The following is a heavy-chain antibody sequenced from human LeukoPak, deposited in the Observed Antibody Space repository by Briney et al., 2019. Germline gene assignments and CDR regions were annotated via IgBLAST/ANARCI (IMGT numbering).Heavy chain of an antibody. V-gene: IGHV3-48*01. CDR1: GFTFSSYS. Sequence: GGSLRLSCAASGFTFSSYSMNWVRQAPGKGLEWISYISSSSSNIYYADSVKGRFTISRDNAKNSLYLQMNSLRAEDTAVYYCASRYCSSTSCYDYNYFDYWGQGTLVTVSS. CDR3: ASRYCSSTSCYDYNYFDY. J-gene: IGHJ4*02. D-gene: IGHD2-2*01. CDR2: ISSSSSNI.